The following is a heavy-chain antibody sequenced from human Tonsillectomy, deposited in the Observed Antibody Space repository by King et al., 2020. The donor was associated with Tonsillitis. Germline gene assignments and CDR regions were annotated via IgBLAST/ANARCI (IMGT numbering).Heavy chain of an antibody. V-gene: IGHV3-64*01. D-gene: IGHD3-9*01. CDR3: ARGPHILTGPLVSYGMDV. CDR1: GFTFSSYA. CDR2: ISSNGGST. J-gene: IGHJ6*02. Sequence: VQLVESGGGLVQPGGSLRLSCAASGFTFSSYAMHWVRQAPGKGLEYVSAISSNGGSTYYANSVKGRFTISRENSKNTLYLQMGSLRAEDMAVYYCARGPHILTGPLVSYGMDVWGQGTTVTVSS.